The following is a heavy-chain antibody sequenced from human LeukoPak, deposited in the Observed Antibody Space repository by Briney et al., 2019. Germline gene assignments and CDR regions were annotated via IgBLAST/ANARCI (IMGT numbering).Heavy chain of an antibody. V-gene: IGHV4-61*02. CDR3: ATVMITFGGVIVPDLDAFDI. J-gene: IGHJ3*02. D-gene: IGHD3-16*02. CDR2: IYTSGST. CDR1: GGSISSGSYY. Sequence: SETLSLTCTVSGGSISSGSYYWSWIRQPAGKGLEWIGRIYTSGSTYYNPSLKSRVTISVDTSKNQFSLKLSSVTAADTAVYYCATVMITFGGVIVPDLDAFDIWGQGTMVTVSS.